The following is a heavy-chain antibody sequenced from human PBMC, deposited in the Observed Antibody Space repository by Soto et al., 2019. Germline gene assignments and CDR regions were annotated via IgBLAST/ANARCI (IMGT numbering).Heavy chain of an antibody. Sequence: GESLKISCQASGYTFRSYWIGWVRQRPGKGLEWMGIIYPGDSDTKYSPSFQGQVSISVDKSLNTAYLQWNSLQVSDTALYFCSRLILISGVAPYHSQYWGQGTRVNLSS. CDR1: GYTFRSYW. CDR2: IYPGDSDT. D-gene: IGHD2-2*01. CDR3: SRLILISGVAPYHSQY. V-gene: IGHV5-51*01. J-gene: IGHJ4*02.